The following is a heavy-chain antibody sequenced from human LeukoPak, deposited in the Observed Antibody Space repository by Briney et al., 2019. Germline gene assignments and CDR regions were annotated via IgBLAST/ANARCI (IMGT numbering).Heavy chain of an antibody. CDR2: FDPEDGET. CDR3: ATASSNIAVAGRRHDAFDI. V-gene: IGHV1-24*01. CDR1: GYTLTELS. J-gene: IGHJ3*02. Sequence: ASVRVSCKVSGYTLTELSMHWVRQAPGKGLEWMGGFDPEDGETIYAQKFQGRVTMTEDTSTDTAYMELSSLRSEDTAVYYCATASSNIAVAGRRHDAFDIWGQGTMVTVSS. D-gene: IGHD6-19*01.